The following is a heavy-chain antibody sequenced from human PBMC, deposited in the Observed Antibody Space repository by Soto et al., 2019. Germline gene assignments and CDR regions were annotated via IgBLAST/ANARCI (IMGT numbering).Heavy chain of an antibody. CDR1: GYTFTSYG. Sequence: QVQLVQSGAEVKKPGASVKVSCKASGYTFTSYGISWVRQAPGQGLEWMGWISAYNGNTNYAQKLQGRVTMTTDTSTSTAYMELRSLRSDDTAVYYCARDERDYYDFWSGYYKTWFDPWGQGTLVTVSS. CDR3: ARDERDYYDFWSGYYKTWFDP. CDR2: ISAYNGNT. V-gene: IGHV1-18*01. J-gene: IGHJ5*02. D-gene: IGHD3-3*01.